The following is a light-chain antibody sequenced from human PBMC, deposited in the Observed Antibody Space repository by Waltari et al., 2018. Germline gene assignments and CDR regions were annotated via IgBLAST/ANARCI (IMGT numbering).Light chain of an antibody. Sequence: FMLTQPHSVSESPGKTVTVSCTRSSGSIATNFVQWYPQRPGSAPTTLIYEDYQRPPGVPDQFSGSIDSTSNSASLTISGLNPEDGAYYYCHSYDTNQLGVFGGGTKLTVL. CDR1: SGSIATNF. V-gene: IGLV6-57*03. CDR3: HSYDTNQLGV. J-gene: IGLJ2*01. CDR2: EDY.